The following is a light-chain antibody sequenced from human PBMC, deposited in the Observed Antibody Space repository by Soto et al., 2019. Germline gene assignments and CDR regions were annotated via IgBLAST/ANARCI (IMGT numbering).Light chain of an antibody. J-gene: IGKJ1*01. Sequence: DIQMTQSPSSLSASVGDRVTITCRASQGIRNDLSWYQQKPGKALERLVYATSNLQSGVASRLSVSGSETEFTLTISSLQPEDFATYYCLQHNSGPRTFGQGTKVDIK. V-gene: IGKV1-17*01. CDR3: LQHNSGPRT. CDR2: ATS. CDR1: QGIRND.